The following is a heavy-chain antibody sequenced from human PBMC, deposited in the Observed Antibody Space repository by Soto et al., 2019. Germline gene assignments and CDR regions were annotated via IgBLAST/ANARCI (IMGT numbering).Heavy chain of an antibody. D-gene: IGHD3-3*01. V-gene: IGHV3-48*03. CDR2: ISSSGSTI. Sequence: GGSLRLSCAASGFTFSSYEMNWVRQAPGKGLEWVSYISSSGSTIYYADSVKGRFTISRDNAKNSLYLQMNSLRAEDTAVYYCARDHEEWSGYHHYYYYYGMDVWGQGTTVTVSS. CDR1: GFTFSSYE. J-gene: IGHJ6*02. CDR3: ARDHEEWSGYHHYYYYYGMDV.